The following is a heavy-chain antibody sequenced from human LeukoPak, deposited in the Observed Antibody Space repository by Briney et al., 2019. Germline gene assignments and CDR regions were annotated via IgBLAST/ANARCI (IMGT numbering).Heavy chain of an antibody. Sequence: PSETLSLTCTVSGGSISSGDYYWSWLRQPPGKGLEWIGYIYYSGSTYYNPSLKSRVTISVDTSKNQFSLKLSSVTAVDTAVYYCARVSIFGVVVHYWGQGTLVTVSS. J-gene: IGHJ4*02. CDR1: GGSISSGDYY. V-gene: IGHV4-30-4*08. CDR2: IYYSGST. CDR3: ARVSIFGVVVHY. D-gene: IGHD3-3*01.